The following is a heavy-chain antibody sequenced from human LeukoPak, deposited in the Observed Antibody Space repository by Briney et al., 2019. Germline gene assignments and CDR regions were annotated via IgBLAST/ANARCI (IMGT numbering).Heavy chain of an antibody. CDR1: GGSISSGGYS. J-gene: IGHJ4*02. CDR3: TRGAGWLIDY. V-gene: IGHV4-30-2*01. Sequence: ASETLSLTCAVSGGSISSGGYSWSWIRQPPGKGLEWIGYIYHSGSTYYNPSLKSRVTISVDRPKNQFSLKLNSLTTADTAVYYCTRGAGWLIDYWGQGILVTVSS. D-gene: IGHD3-16*01. CDR2: IYHSGST.